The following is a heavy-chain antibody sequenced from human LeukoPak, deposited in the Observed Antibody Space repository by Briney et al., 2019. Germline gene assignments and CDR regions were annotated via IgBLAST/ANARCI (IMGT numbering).Heavy chain of an antibody. CDR2: IYYSGST. CDR3: ARASYAGPFDY. Sequence: SETLSLTCTVSGGSISSYYWSWIRQPPGKGLEWIGYIYYSGSTNYNPSLKSRVTISVDTSKNQFSLKLSSVTAADTAVYYGARASYAGPFDYWGQGTLVTVSS. D-gene: IGHD3-16*02. V-gene: IGHV4-59*01. J-gene: IGHJ4*02. CDR1: GGSISSYY.